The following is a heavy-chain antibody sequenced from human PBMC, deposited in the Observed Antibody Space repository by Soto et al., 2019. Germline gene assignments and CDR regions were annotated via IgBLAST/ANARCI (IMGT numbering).Heavy chain of an antibody. V-gene: IGHV1-69*13. CDR2: IIPIFGTA. Sequence: SVKVSCKASGGTFSSYAISWLRQAPGQGLEWMGGIIPIFGTANYAQKFQGRVTITADESTSTAYMELSSLRSEDTAVYYCARARNAYYDFWSGYYTAEYCYGMDVWGQGTTVTVSS. J-gene: IGHJ6*02. D-gene: IGHD3-3*01. CDR1: GGTFSSYA. CDR3: ARARNAYYDFWSGYYTAEYCYGMDV.